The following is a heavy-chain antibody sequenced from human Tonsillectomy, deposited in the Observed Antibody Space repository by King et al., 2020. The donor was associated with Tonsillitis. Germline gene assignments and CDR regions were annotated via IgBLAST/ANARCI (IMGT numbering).Heavy chain of an antibody. D-gene: IGHD5-18*01. CDR1: GFTFSTYG. J-gene: IGHJ4*02. V-gene: IGHV3-30*03. Sequence: VQLVESGGGVVQPGRSLRLSCAASGFTFSTYGMHWVRQAPGKGLEWVAVISYDGSNKYYADSVKGRFTISRDNSKNTLYLQMNSLRAEDTAVYYCARDPRGYRYVFSGHYFDPWCPGILFTASS. CDR3: ARDPRGYRYVFSGHYFDP. CDR2: ISYDGSNK.